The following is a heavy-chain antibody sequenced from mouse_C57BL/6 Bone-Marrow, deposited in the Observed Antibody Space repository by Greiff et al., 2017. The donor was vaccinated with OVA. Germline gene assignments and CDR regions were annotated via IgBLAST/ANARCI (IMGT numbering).Heavy chain of an antibody. CDR1: GYTFTDYE. Sequence: VQLQQSGAELVRPGASVTLSCKASGYTFTDYEMHWVKQTPVHGLEWIGAIDPENGGTAYNQKFKGKAILTADKSSSTAYMERRSLTSEDSAVYYCTREGIYYYGSSGYWGQGTLVTVSA. CDR2: IDPENGGT. D-gene: IGHD1-1*01. V-gene: IGHV1-15*01. CDR3: TREGIYYYGSSGY. J-gene: IGHJ3*01.